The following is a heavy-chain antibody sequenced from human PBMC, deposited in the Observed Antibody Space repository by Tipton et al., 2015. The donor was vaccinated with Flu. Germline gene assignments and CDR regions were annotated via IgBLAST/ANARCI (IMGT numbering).Heavy chain of an antibody. CDR2: IYYSGST. CDR1: GGSISSSSYY. D-gene: IGHD3-9*01. CDR3: ARDVSGGILTGYRYFDY. Sequence: ILSLTCTVSGGSISSSSYYWGWIRQPPGKGLEWIGSIYYSGSTYYNPSLKSRVTISVDTSKNQFSLKLSSVTAADTAVYYCARDVSGGILTGYRYFDYWGQGTLVTVSS. J-gene: IGHJ4*02. V-gene: IGHV4-39*07.